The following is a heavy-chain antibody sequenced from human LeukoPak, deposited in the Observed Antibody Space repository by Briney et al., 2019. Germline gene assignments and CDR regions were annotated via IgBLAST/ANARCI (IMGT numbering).Heavy chain of an antibody. CDR2: INHSGST. J-gene: IGHJ5*02. CDR1: GGSFSGYY. D-gene: IGHD2-15*01. CDR3: ARGGIVVVVSATPRVWFDP. Sequence: SETLSLTCAVYGGSFSGYYWSWISQPRGKGLEWIGEINHSGSTNYNPSLKSRVTISVDTSKNQFSLKLSSVTAADTAVYYCARGGIVVVVSATPRVWFDPWGQGTLVTVSS. V-gene: IGHV4-34*01.